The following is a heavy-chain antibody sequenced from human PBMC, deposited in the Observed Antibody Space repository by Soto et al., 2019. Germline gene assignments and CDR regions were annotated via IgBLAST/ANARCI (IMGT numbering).Heavy chain of an antibody. J-gene: IGHJ4*02. CDR3: VNTANVWNPYYFDY. CDR1: GVTFSSNS. D-gene: IGHD1-1*01. CDR2: ISSSGSYI. V-gene: IGHV3-21*01. Sequence: GGALRRSCVASGVTFSSNSMNWVRQAPGKGLEWVSSISSSGSYIYYADSVKGRFTISRDNAKNSLYLQMNSLRAEDTAVYYCVNTANVWNPYYFDYWGQGIQVTVSS.